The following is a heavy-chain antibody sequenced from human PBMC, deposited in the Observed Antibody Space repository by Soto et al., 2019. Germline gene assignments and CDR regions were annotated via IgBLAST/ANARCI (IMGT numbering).Heavy chain of an antibody. J-gene: IGHJ1*01. D-gene: IGHD6-19*01. CDR3: AKDDGLGAVAGRGPLAYFQH. V-gene: IGHV3-30*18. CDR2: ISYDGSNK. Sequence: LRLSCAASGFTFSSYGMHWVRQAPGKGLEWVAVISYDGSNKYYADSVKGRFTISRDNSKNTLYLQMNSLRAEDTAVYYCAKDDGLGAVAGRGPLAYFQHWGQGTLVTVSS. CDR1: GFTFSSYG.